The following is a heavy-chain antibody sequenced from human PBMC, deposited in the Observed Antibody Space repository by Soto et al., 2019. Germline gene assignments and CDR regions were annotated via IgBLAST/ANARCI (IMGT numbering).Heavy chain of an antibody. V-gene: IGHV3-66*01. CDR1: GFTVSSKY. CDR2: IQSGGPT. J-gene: IGHJ6*04. Sequence: GGSLRLSCAASGFTVSSKYLRWVRQAPEKELEWVSLIQSGGPTYYADSVKGRFTISRDTSENTLHLQMDSLRAEDTAVYYCARDDVLCDGGRCYGVPLDVWAKGPRSPSPQ. D-gene: IGHD2-15*01. CDR3: ARDDVLCDGGRCYGVPLDV.